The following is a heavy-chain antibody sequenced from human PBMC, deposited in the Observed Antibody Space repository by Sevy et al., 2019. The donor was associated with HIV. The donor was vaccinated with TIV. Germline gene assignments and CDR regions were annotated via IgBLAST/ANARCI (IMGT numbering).Heavy chain of an antibody. V-gene: IGHV3-33*01. CDR2: IWYAGSNK. D-gene: IGHD2-15*01. J-gene: IGHJ4*02. CDR1: GFTFSSYG. Sequence: GGSLRLSCAASGFTFSSYGMHWVRQAPGKGLEWVAVIWYAGSNKYYADSVKGRFTISRDNSKNTLYLQMNSLRAEDTAVYYCARDPRGWWLTRGVSYFDYWGQGTLVTVSS. CDR3: ARDPRGWWLTRGVSYFDY.